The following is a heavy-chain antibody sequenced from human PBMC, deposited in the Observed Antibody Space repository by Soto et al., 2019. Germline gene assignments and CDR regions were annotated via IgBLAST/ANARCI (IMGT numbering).Heavy chain of an antibody. D-gene: IGHD3-9*01. Sequence: QVQLVESGGGVVQPGRSLRLSCAASGFTFSSYGMHWVRQAPGKGLEWVTVISYDGSNKYYADSVKGRFTISRDKSKNTLYLQMNSMRAEDTAVYYCAKDPRLDILTGPFDYWGQGTLVTVSS. CDR1: GFTFSSYG. CDR2: ISYDGSNK. CDR3: AKDPRLDILTGPFDY. J-gene: IGHJ4*02. V-gene: IGHV3-30*18.